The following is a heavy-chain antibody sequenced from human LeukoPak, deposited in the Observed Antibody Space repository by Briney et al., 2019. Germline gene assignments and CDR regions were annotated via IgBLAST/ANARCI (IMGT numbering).Heavy chain of an antibody. CDR2: IYYSGST. V-gene: IGHV4-59*08. Sequence: SETLSLTCTVSGGSISSYYWSWIRQAPGKGLEWIGYIYYSGSTNYNPSLKSRLNISVDTSKNQFSLKLSSVTAADTAVYYCASSSWYGRIDYWDQGTLVPVSS. CDR3: ASSSWYGRIDY. CDR1: GGSISSYY. J-gene: IGHJ4*02. D-gene: IGHD6-13*01.